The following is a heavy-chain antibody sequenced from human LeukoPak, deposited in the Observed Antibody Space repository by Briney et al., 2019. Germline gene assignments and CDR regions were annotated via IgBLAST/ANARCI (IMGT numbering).Heavy chain of an antibody. CDR1: GFTFSSYS. V-gene: IGHV3-21*01. CDR3: ARVGDGYNMGDWFDP. Sequence: GGSLRLSCAASGFTFSSYSMNWVRQAPGKGLEWVSSISSSSSYIYYADSVKGRFTISRDNAKNSLYLQMNSLRAEDTAVYYCARVGDGYNMGDWFDPWGQGTLDTVSS. CDR2: ISSSSSYI. D-gene: IGHD5-24*01. J-gene: IGHJ5*02.